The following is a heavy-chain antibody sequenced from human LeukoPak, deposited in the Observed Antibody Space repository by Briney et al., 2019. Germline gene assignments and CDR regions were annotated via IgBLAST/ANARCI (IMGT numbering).Heavy chain of an antibody. Sequence: PGGSLRLSCAASGFTFSSYAMTWVRQAPGKGLEWVSGIVGSGGGTYYADSVKGRFTIPRDNSKNTLYLQMNSLRAEDTAVYYCARAVYSRGEYFQHWGQGTLVTVSS. CDR1: GFTFSSYA. CDR3: ARAVYSRGEYFQH. V-gene: IGHV3-23*01. J-gene: IGHJ1*01. D-gene: IGHD6-13*01. CDR2: IVGSGGGT.